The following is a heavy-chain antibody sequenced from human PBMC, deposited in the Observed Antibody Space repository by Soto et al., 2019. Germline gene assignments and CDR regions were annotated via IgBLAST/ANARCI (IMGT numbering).Heavy chain of an antibody. D-gene: IGHD4-17*01. V-gene: IGHV3-66*01. CDR3: ARSSKDYCDYG. CDR2: IYSGGRT. Sequence: EVQLVESGGGLVQPGGSLRLSCAASGFTVSNNYMSWVRQAPGKGLEWVSVIYSGGRTDYADSVKGRFTISRDNSKNTLYLQMNSLRAEDTAVYYCARSSKDYCDYGWGQGTLVTVSS. J-gene: IGHJ4*02. CDR1: GFTVSNNY.